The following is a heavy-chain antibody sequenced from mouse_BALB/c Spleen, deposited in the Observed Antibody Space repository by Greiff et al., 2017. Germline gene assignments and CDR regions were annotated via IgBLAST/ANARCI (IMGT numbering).Heavy chain of an antibody. CDR3: IYDYGSSYFAY. CDR1: GFNITDYY. V-gene: IGHV14-4*02. CDR2: IDPENGDT. J-gene: IGHJ3*01. Sequence: VQLQQSGAELVRSGASVKLSCTASGFNITDYYMHWVKQRPEQGLEWIGWIDPENGDTEYAPKFQGKATMTADTSSNTAYLQLSSLTSEDTAVYYCIYDYGSSYFAYWGQGTLVTVSA. D-gene: IGHD1-1*01.